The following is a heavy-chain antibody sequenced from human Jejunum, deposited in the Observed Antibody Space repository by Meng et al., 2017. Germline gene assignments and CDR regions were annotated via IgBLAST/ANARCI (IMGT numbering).Heavy chain of an antibody. V-gene: IGHV3-7*01. Sequence: GQLVGAGGGLVQPGGSLRRSCVASGFSFSSYWMSWVRQSPGKGLELVANINQDESEKSYVDSVKGRFTISRDNAKNSFYLQMNTLRAEDTALYYCARDPGYGSFDIWGQGTMVTVSS. CDR3: ARDPGYGSFDI. J-gene: IGHJ3*02. CDR2: INQDESEK. D-gene: IGHD2-15*01. CDR1: GFSFSSYW.